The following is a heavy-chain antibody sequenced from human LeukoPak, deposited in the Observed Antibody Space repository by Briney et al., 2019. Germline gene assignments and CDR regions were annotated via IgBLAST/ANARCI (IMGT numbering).Heavy chain of an antibody. D-gene: IGHD3-10*01. Sequence: SETLSLTCSVSGGSISNYYWSWIRQPPGKGLEWIGEINHSGSTNYNPSLKSRVTISVDTSKNQFSLKLSSVTAADTAVYYCARGPYGSGSYRFHLDYWGQGTLVTVSS. J-gene: IGHJ4*02. CDR2: INHSGST. CDR1: GGSISNYY. CDR3: ARGPYGSGSYRFHLDY. V-gene: IGHV4-34*01.